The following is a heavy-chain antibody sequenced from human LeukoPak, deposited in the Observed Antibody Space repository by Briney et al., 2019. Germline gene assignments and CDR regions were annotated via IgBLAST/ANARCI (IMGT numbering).Heavy chain of an antibody. Sequence: ASVKVSCKASVYTFTGYYMHWVRQAPGQGLEWMGWANPNSGGTNYAQKFQGRVTMTRDTSISTAYMELSRLRSDDTAVYYCARTGASIVVVVAATLGPFDYWGQGTLVTVSS. D-gene: IGHD2-15*01. CDR3: ARTGASIVVVVAATLGPFDY. CDR1: VYTFTGYY. V-gene: IGHV1-2*02. CDR2: ANPNSGGT. J-gene: IGHJ4*02.